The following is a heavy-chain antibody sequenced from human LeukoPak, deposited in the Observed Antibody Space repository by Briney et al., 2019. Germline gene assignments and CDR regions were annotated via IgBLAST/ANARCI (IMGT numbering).Heavy chain of an antibody. V-gene: IGHV4-34*01. CDR1: GGSFSGYY. J-gene: IGHJ6*03. CDR2: INHSGST. CDR3: ARKGGYYYYYMDV. D-gene: IGHD3-16*01. Sequence: SETLSLTCAVYGGSFSGYYWSWIRQPPGKGLEWIGEINHSGSTNYNPSLKSRVTISVDTSKNQFSLKLSSVTAADTAVHYCARKGGYYYYYMDVWGKGTTVTVSS.